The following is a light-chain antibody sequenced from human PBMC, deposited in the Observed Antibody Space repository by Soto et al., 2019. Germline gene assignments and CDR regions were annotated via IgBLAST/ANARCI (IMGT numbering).Light chain of an antibody. J-gene: IGKJ4*01. CDR2: AAS. CDR3: QKYKGAPHT. Sequence: DNQMTQSPSSLSASVGDRVTITCRASQDISNYLAWYQQKPGKVPTLLMYAASTLQSGVPSRFSGSGSGTDFTLTISSLQPEDVASYYCQKYKGAPHTFGGGTKVEIK. CDR1: QDISNY. V-gene: IGKV1-27*01.